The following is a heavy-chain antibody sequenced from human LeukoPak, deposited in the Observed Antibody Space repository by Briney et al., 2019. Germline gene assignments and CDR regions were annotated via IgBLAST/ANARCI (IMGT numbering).Heavy chain of an antibody. CDR2: IYHSGST. Sequence: SETLSLTCTVSGGSISSGGYYWSWIRQPPGKGLEWIGYIYHSGSTYYNPSLKSRVTISVDRSKNQFSLKLSSATAADTAVYYCARAQSPVVVPHWGQGTLVTVSS. V-gene: IGHV4-30-2*01. D-gene: IGHD2-2*01. CDR1: GGSISSGGYY. J-gene: IGHJ4*02. CDR3: ARAQSPVVVPH.